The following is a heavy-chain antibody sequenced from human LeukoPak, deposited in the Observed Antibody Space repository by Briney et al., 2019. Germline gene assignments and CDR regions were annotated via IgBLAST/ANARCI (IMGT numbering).Heavy chain of an antibody. D-gene: IGHD4-23*01. CDR2: INSDGSST. CDR1: GFTFSSYW. J-gene: IGHJ3*02. V-gene: IGHV3-74*01. Sequence: HPGGSLRLSCAASGFTFSSYWMHWVRQAPGKGLVWVSRINSDGSSTSCADSVKGRFTISRDNAKNSLYLQMNGLRAEDTAVYYCARDPGPTVVTRAMGAFDIWGQGTMVTVSS. CDR3: ARDPGPTVVTRAMGAFDI.